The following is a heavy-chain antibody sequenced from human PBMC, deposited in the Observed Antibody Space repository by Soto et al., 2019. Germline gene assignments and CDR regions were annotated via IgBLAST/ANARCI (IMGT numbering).Heavy chain of an antibody. V-gene: IGHV3-21*01. CDR1: GFTFNNYN. Sequence: GGSLRLSCATSGFTFNNYNMNWVRQAPGKGLEWVSAIAARGSGYSYYAESVKGRFTITRDVAKNSLYLQMNNLRADDTALYYCARDLEGADVFDLWGQGTMVTVSS. CDR3: ARDLEGADVFDL. CDR2: IAARGSGYS. J-gene: IGHJ3*01. D-gene: IGHD3-16*01.